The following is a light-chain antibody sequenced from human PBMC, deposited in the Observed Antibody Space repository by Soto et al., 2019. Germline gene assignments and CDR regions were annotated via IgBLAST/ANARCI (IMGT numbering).Light chain of an antibody. Sequence: QSVPTQPPSASGTPGQRVTISCSGSTSNIGRNTVNWYQQLPGRAPKLLISVDDQRPSGVPDRFSGSRSGTSASLAISGLQSEDEADYYCATWDDILDGPVFGGGTKLTVI. J-gene: IGLJ3*02. CDR1: TSNIGRNT. CDR3: ATWDDILDGPV. V-gene: IGLV1-44*01. CDR2: VDD.